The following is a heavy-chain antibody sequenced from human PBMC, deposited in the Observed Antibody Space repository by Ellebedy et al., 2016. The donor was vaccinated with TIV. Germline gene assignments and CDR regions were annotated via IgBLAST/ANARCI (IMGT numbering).Heavy chain of an antibody. D-gene: IGHD3-10*01. V-gene: IGHV4-34*01. J-gene: IGHJ4*02. CDR3: ARGGGSGRYDHFDY. CDR1: GGSFSGYY. Sequence: SETLSLXXAVYGGSFSGYYWSWIRQPPGKGLEWIGEINHSGSTNYNPSLKSRVTISVDTSKNQFSLKLSSVTAADTAVYYCARGGGSGRYDHFDYWGQGTLATVSS. CDR2: INHSGST.